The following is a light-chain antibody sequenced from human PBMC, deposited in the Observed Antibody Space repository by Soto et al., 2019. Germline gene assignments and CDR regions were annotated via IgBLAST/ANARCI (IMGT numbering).Light chain of an antibody. J-gene: IGLJ1*01. CDR1: SSDIGGYNF. Sequence: QSVLTQPASVSGSLGQSITISCTGTSSDIGGYNFVSWYRHHPGKAPKLMICEVTNRPSGVSNRFSGSRSGNTASLTISGLQAEDEGDYYCSSFTSSSTDVFGTGTKVTVL. CDR3: SSFTSSSTDV. V-gene: IGLV2-14*01. CDR2: EVT.